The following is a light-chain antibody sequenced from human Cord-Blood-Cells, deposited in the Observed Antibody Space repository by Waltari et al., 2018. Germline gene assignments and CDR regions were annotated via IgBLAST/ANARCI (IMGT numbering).Light chain of an antibody. CDR3: QQYYSTPRT. CDR2: WAS. Sequence: DIVMTQSPDSLALSLTERPTIDCKASASVLYSTNNKNYLAWYQQKPGQPPKLLIYWASTRESGVPDRFSGSGSGTDFTLTISSLQAEDVAVYYCQQYYSTPRTFGQGTKLEIK. CDR1: ASVLYSTNNKNY. V-gene: IGKV4-1*01. J-gene: IGKJ2*01.